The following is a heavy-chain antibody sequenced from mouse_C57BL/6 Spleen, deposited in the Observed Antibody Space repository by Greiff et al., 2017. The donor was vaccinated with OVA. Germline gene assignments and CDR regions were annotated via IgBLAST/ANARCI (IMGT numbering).Heavy chain of an antibody. J-gene: IGHJ2*01. Sequence: VQLQESGAELVRPGASVTLSCKASGYTFTDYEMHWVKQTPVHGLEWIGAIDPETGGTAYNQKFKGKAILTADKSSSTAYMELRSLTSEDSAVYYCTSYYDYDVDYFDYWGQGTTLTVSS. CDR2: IDPETGGT. CDR1: GYTFTDYE. D-gene: IGHD2-4*01. V-gene: IGHV1-15*01. CDR3: TSYYDYDVDYFDY.